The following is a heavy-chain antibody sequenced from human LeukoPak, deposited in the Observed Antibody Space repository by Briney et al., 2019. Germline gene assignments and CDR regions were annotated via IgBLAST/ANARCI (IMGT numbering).Heavy chain of an antibody. J-gene: IGHJ4*02. CDR2: ISSSSSYI. Sequence: GGSLRLSCAASGFTFSSYSMNWVRQAPGKGLEWVSSISSSSSYIYYADSVKGRSTISRDNAKNSLYLQMNSLRAEDTAVYYCASGIAAAGTHFDYWGQGTLVTVSS. D-gene: IGHD6-13*01. CDR3: ASGIAAAGTHFDY. V-gene: IGHV3-21*01. CDR1: GFTFSSYS.